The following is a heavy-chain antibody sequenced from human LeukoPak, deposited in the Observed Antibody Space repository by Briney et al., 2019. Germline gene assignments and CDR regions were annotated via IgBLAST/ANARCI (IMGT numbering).Heavy chain of an antibody. V-gene: IGHV4-39*01. CDR1: GGPVRSSNNH. CDR3: ARFQWRGRGL. J-gene: IGHJ4*02. D-gene: IGHD6-19*01. CDR2: FYDGGTT. Sequence: PSQTLSLTCSVSGGPVRSSNNHWDWVRLPPGKGLEWIVSFYDGGTTYYNPSLKSRPSISVDTSTSQSSLKFTCLTAADTALYYCARFQWRGRGLWGQGTLVTVSS.